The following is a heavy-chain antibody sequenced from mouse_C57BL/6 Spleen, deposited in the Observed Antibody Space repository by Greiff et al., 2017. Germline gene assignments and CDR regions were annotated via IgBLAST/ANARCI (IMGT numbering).Heavy chain of an antibody. CDR1: GYTFTDYY. J-gene: IGHJ4*01. CDR3: ARSGTHYAMYY. CDR2: INPYNGGT. D-gene: IGHD2-14*01. V-gene: IGHV1-19*01. Sequence: EVKLVESGPVLVKPGASVKMSCKASGYTFTDYYMNWVKQSHGKSLEWIGVINPYNGGTSYNQKFKGKATLTVDKSSSTAYMELHSLTSEDSAVYYCARSGTHYAMYYWGQGTTVTFAS.